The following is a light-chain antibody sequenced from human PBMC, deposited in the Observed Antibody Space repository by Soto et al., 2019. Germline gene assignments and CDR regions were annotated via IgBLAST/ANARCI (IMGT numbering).Light chain of an antibody. J-gene: IGKJ1*01. CDR1: QSVSGN. V-gene: IGKV3D-15*01. Sequence: EIVMTQSPATLSVSPGERATLSCRASQSVSGNLAWYQQKPGQAPRLLIYGASTRATGIPARFSGSGSGTECTLTISSLPSEDFAVYYCQQYNNWPPTVGQGTKVEIK. CDR2: GAS. CDR3: QQYNNWPPT.